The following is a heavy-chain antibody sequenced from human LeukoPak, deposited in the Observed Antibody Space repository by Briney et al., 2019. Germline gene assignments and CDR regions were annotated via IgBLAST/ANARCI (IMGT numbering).Heavy chain of an antibody. CDR2: INPNDGDT. D-gene: IGHD2-2*01. J-gene: IGHJ4*02. CDR1: GYTFTDYY. Sequence: ASVKVSCKASGYTFTDYYKHWVRQAPGQGFEWMGWINPNDGDTNYAQKFQGRVTMTRDTSISTAHMEVSRLRSDDTAVYYCARANFLYCSSSTCLFDYWGQGTLVTVSS. V-gene: IGHV1-2*02. CDR3: ARANFLYCSSSTCLFDY.